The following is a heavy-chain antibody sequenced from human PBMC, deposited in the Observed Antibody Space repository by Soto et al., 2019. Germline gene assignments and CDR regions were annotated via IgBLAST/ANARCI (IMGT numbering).Heavy chain of an antibody. CDR3: TKGSEVARQELDY. CDR2: ISADGSDK. D-gene: IGHD3-3*01. V-gene: IGHV3-30*18. J-gene: IGHJ4*02. CDR1: GFTFSSYV. Sequence: GGSLRLSCVASGFTFSSYVMTWVRQAPGKGLEWVAAISADGSDKYFSDSVKGRFTISRDNSKNTLFLQMNSLRVEDTAVYYCTKGSEVARQELDYWGQGTLVTVSS.